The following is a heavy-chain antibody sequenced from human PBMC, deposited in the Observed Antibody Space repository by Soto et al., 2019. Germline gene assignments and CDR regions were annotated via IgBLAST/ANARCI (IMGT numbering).Heavy chain of an antibody. CDR2: IIPIFGTA. D-gene: IGHD6-19*01. Sequence: GASVKVSCKASGGTFSSYAISWVRQAPGQWLEWMGGIIPIFGTANYAQKFQGRVTITADESTSTAYMELSSLRSEDTAVYYCARDRYSSGWYAGEAFDIWGQGTMVTVSS. CDR3: ARDRYSSGWYAGEAFDI. V-gene: IGHV1-69*13. CDR1: GGTFSSYA. J-gene: IGHJ3*02.